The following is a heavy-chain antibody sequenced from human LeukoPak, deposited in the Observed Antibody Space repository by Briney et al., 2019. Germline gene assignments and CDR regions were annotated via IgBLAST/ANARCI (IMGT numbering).Heavy chain of an antibody. CDR1: GDSLSIYSAT. Sequence: RSQTLSLTCDISGDSLSIYSATGNWIRQSPWRGLECLGRTYYRSAWYTDYAVSAQSSIIIKPDTCTNQFSLQLYALTREDTGVYYCARGIPVAGLDYWGQGTLVTVSS. CDR3: ARGIPVAGLDY. CDR2: TYYRSAWYT. D-gene: IGHD6-19*01. V-gene: IGHV6-1*01. J-gene: IGHJ4*02.